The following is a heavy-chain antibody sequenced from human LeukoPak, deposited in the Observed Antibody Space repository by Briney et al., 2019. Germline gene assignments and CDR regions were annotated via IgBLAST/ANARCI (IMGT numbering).Heavy chain of an antibody. CDR3: ARDRYMVRGVLHY. CDR2: ISAYNGNT. V-gene: IGHV1-18*01. Sequence: ASVKVSCKASGYTFTSYGISWVRQAPGQGLEWMRWISAYNGNTNYAQKLQGRVTMTTDTSTSTAYTELRSLRSDDTAVYYCARDRYMVRGVLHYWGQGTLVTVSS. D-gene: IGHD3-10*01. CDR1: GYTFTSYG. J-gene: IGHJ4*02.